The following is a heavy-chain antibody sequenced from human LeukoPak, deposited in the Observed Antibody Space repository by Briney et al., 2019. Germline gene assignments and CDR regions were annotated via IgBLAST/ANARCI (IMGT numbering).Heavy chain of an antibody. CDR1: GFTFNKYG. D-gene: IGHD3-10*01. CDR2: INENAKNT. J-gene: IGHJ4*02. Sequence: PGGSLRLSCAASGFTFNKYGMAWVRQAPGKGLEWVSTINENAKNTHYADSVKGRFTISRDNAKNTLYLQMNSLRAEDTALYYCSKDRKAGSGSLGVDYWGQGILVTVSS. CDR3: SKDRKAGSGSLGVDY. V-gene: IGHV3-23*01.